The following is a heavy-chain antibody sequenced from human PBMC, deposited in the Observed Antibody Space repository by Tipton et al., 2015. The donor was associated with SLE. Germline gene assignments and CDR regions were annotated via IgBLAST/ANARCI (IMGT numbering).Heavy chain of an antibody. CDR1: GFTFSRNW. CDR2: ITSDGSGA. V-gene: IGHV3-74*01. J-gene: IGHJ4*02. D-gene: IGHD2-15*01. Sequence: AVSGFTFSRNWMHWVRRAPGKGLVWVSRITSDGSGADYADSVKGRFTISRDNTKNTVYLQMNSLRADDTAVYYCAKNRGASASDLWGQGTLVVVST. CDR3: AKNRGASASDL.